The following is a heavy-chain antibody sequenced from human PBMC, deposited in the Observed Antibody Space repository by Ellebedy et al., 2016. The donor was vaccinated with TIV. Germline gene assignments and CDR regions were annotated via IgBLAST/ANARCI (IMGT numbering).Heavy chain of an antibody. CDR1: GYTFTSYG. CDR2: ISAYNGNT. Sequence: ASVKVSXXASGYTFTSYGISWVRQAPGQGLEWMGWISAYNGNTNYAQKLQGRVTMTTDTSTSTAYMELRSLRSDDTAVYYCAREGDGSGSYYRLDYWGQGTLVTVSS. D-gene: IGHD3-10*01. J-gene: IGHJ4*02. V-gene: IGHV1-18*04. CDR3: AREGDGSGSYYRLDY.